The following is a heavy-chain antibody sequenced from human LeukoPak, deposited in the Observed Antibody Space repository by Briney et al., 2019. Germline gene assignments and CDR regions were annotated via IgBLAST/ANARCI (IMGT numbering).Heavy chain of an antibody. CDR2: IGNSGSPK. CDR3: ARDWRWSFDY. V-gene: IGHV3-48*01. CDR1: GFSLSGFS. Sequence: VGPLRLSCAASGFSLSGFSINWVRQAPGKGLEWVSYIGNSGSPKDYADSVKGRFTISRDDARNSVYLEMNSLRAEDTAVYFCARDWRWSFDYWGQGALVTVSS. J-gene: IGHJ4*02. D-gene: IGHD5-24*01.